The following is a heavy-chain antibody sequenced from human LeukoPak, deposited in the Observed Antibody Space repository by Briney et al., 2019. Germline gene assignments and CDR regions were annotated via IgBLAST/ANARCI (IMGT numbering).Heavy chain of an antibody. CDR3: ARDETVAGLHFDY. CDR1: GGSFSGYY. D-gene: IGHD6-19*01. CDR2: INHSGST. Sequence: PSETLSLTCAVYGGSFSGYYWSWIRQPPGKGLEWIGEINHSGSTNYNPSLKSRVTISVDTSKNQFSLQLSSVTPEDTAVYYCARDETVAGLHFDYWGQGTLVTVSS. J-gene: IGHJ4*02. V-gene: IGHV4-34*01.